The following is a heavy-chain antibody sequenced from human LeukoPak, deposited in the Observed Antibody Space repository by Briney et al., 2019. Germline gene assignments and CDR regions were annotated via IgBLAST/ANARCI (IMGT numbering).Heavy chain of an antibody. V-gene: IGHV5-51*01. J-gene: IGHJ6*02. Sequence: GESLKISCKGSGYTFTNYWIAWVRQMPGKGLEWRGIIYPGDSETRYSPSFEGQVTISADKSINTAYLQWSTLKASDTAMYDCARQGMGLDVWGQGTTVTASS. CDR3: ARQGMGLDV. CDR2: IYPGDSET. CDR1: GYTFTNYW.